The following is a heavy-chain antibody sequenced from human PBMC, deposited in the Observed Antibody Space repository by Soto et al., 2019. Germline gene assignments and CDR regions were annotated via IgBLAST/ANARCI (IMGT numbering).Heavy chain of an antibody. Sequence: QVQLVQSGAEVKKPGSSVKVSCKASGGTFSSYTISWVRQAPGQGLEWMGRIIPILGIANYAQKFRGRVTITADKSTSTAYMERSSLRSEDTAVYYCARDSEKYYDILTGYSDAFDIWGQGTMVTVSS. J-gene: IGHJ3*02. V-gene: IGHV1-69*08. CDR3: ARDSEKYYDILTGYSDAFDI. D-gene: IGHD3-9*01. CDR1: GGTFSSYT. CDR2: IIPILGIA.